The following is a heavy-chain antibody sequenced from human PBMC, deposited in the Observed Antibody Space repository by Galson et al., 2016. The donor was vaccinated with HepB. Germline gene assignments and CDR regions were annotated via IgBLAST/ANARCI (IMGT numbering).Heavy chain of an antibody. CDR2: ITGSGAAT. V-gene: IGHV3-23*01. D-gene: IGHD3-16*01. J-gene: IGHJ4*02. Sequence: SLRLSCAASGFSFSTSGMSWVRQTPGRGLEWVSGITGSGAATHYADSVGGRFTISRDNSKNTLYLYMNSLRVGDTAVYYCGKHGGFDYWGQGALVTVSS. CDR1: GFSFSTSG. CDR3: GKHGGFDY.